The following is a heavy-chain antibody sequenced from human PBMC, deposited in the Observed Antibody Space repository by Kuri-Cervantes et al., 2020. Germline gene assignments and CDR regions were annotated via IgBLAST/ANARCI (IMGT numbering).Heavy chain of an antibody. V-gene: IGHV3-48*01. D-gene: IGHD3-22*01. J-gene: IGHJ4*02. CDR2: ISSSSSTI. Sequence: GESLKISCAASGFTFSSYSMNWVRQAPGKGLEWVSYISSSSSTIYYADSVKGRFTISRDNAKNSLYLQMNSLRAEDTAVYYCARVLSDYYDSSGYGYWGQGTLVTVSS. CDR1: GFTFSSYS. CDR3: ARVLSDYYDSSGYGY.